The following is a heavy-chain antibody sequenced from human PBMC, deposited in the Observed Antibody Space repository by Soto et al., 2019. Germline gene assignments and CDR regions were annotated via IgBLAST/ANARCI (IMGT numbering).Heavy chain of an antibody. V-gene: IGHV1-18*04. CDR2: ISTDNGHT. D-gene: IGHD6-13*01. CDR3: ARAGYSSSWFSDYYYYGLDV. J-gene: IGHJ6*02. Sequence: GASVKGSCKASGYTFTSYGITWVRQAQGQGLEWMGWISTDNGHTNYAQKFQGRVTMTTDTSTNTAYMELRSLRSDDTAVYYCARAGYSSSWFSDYYYYGLDVWGQGTTVTVSS. CDR1: GYTFTSYG.